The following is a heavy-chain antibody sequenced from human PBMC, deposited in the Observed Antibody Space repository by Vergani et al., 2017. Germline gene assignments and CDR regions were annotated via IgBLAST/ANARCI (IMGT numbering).Heavy chain of an antibody. CDR1: GGSISSGGYS. J-gene: IGHJ6*03. CDR3: ARGMAHEPYYYYYYYMDV. Sequence: QLQLQESGSGLVKPSQTLSLTCAVSGGSISSGGYSWSWIRQPPGKGLEWIGYIYHSGSTYYNPSLKSRVTISVDRSKNQFSLKLSSVTAADTAVYYCARGMAHEPYYYYYYYMDVWGKGTTVTVSS. CDR2: IYHSGST. V-gene: IGHV4-30-2*01. D-gene: IGHD5-24*01.